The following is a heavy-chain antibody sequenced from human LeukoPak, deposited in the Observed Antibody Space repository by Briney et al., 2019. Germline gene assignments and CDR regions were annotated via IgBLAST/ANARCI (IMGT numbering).Heavy chain of an antibody. J-gene: IGHJ6*02. CDR1: GGTFSSYA. D-gene: IGHD1-26*01. CDR2: IIPIFGTA. Sequence: ASVKVPCKASGGTFSSYAISWVRQAPGQGLEWMGGIIPIFGTANYAQKFQGRVTITADESTSTAYMELSSLRSEDTAVYYCARGYPRNAFYYYYGMDVWGQGTTVTVSS. V-gene: IGHV1-69*13. CDR3: ARGYPRNAFYYYYGMDV.